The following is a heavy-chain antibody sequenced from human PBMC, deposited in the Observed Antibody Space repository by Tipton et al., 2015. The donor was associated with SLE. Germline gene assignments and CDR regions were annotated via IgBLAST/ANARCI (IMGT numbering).Heavy chain of an antibody. CDR1: GGSFSGYY. D-gene: IGHD5-24*01. Sequence: LRLSCAVYGGSFSGYYWSWIRQPPGKGLEWIGEINHSGSTNYNPSLKSRVTISVDTSKNQFSLKLTSVTAADTALYYCARDGLQSPIAYWGQGTLVTVSS. CDR3: ARDGLQSPIAY. J-gene: IGHJ4*02. V-gene: IGHV4-34*01. CDR2: INHSGST.